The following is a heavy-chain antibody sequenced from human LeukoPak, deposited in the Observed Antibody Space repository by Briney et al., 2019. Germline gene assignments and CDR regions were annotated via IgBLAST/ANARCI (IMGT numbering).Heavy chain of an antibody. D-gene: IGHD2-15*01. Sequence: SETLSLTCTVSGGSISSSDYYWGWIRQPPGKGLEWLGSIYYSGSTYYNPSLKSRVTISVDTSKNHFSLRLSSVTAADTAMFYCARLTIAANAFDIWGQGTMVTVSS. CDR2: IYYSGST. V-gene: IGHV4-39*02. J-gene: IGHJ3*02. CDR3: ARLTIAANAFDI. CDR1: GGSISSSDYY.